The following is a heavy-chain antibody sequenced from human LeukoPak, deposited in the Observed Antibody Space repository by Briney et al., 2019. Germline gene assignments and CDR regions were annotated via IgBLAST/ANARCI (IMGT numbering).Heavy chain of an antibody. J-gene: IGHJ4*02. V-gene: IGHV3-48*01. D-gene: IGHD6-19*01. CDR2: ISSSTRII. Sequence: GGSLRLSCAASGFTLSGYGMNWVRQAPGKGLEWVSYISSSTRIIYYADSVKGRFTISRDNSKNTLYLQMNSLRAEDTAVYYCAKDSTYSSSYYFDYWGQGTLVTVSS. CDR3: AKDSTYSSSYYFDY. CDR1: GFTLSGYG.